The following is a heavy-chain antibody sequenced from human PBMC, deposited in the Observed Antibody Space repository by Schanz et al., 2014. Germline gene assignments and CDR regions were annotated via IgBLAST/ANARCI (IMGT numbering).Heavy chain of an antibody. CDR3: AKVREWWPYYFDY. Sequence: EVQLVESGGGLVQSGGSLRLSCAASGFTFSSYWMHWVRQAPGKGLVWVSAISGSGDNTFYADSVRGRFTISRDNSRNTLYLQMNSLRAEDTAVYYCAKVREWWPYYFDYWGQGTLVTVSS. J-gene: IGHJ4*02. D-gene: IGHD2-15*01. CDR1: GFTFSSYW. CDR2: ISGSGDNT. V-gene: IGHV3-23*04.